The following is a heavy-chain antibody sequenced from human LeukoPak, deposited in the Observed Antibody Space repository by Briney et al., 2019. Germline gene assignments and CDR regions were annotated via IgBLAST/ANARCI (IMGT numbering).Heavy chain of an antibody. D-gene: IGHD3-22*01. CDR2: ISYDGSNK. J-gene: IGHJ5*02. Sequence: PGRSLRLSCAASGFTFSSYAMHWVRQAPGKGLEWVAVISYDGSNKYYADSVKGRFTISRDNSKNTLYLQMNSLRAEDTAVYYCARDSHYYDSSGYWFEHWGQGTLVTVSS. V-gene: IGHV3-30-3*01. CDR1: GFTFSSYA. CDR3: ARDSHYYDSSGYWFEH.